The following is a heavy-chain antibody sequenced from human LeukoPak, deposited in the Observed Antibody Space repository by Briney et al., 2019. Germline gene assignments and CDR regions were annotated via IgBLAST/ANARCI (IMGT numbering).Heavy chain of an antibody. CDR2: IIWNSGSI. Sequence: GGSLSLSCAASGFTFDYYAMHWVRPAPGKGLEWVSGIIWNSGSIGYADSVKGRFTISRDNAKNSLYLQMNSLRAEDTALYYCAKDIGGVPAAILNYWGQGTLVTVSS. CDR3: AKDIGGVPAAILNY. D-gene: IGHD2-2*01. V-gene: IGHV3-9*01. J-gene: IGHJ4*02. CDR1: GFTFDYYA.